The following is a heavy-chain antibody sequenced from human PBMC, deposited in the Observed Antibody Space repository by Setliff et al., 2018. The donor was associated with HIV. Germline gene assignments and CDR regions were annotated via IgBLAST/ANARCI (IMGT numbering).Heavy chain of an antibody. CDR1: GFSLSTNGVG. J-gene: IGHJ4*02. Sequence: SGPTLVNPTQTLTLTCTFSGFSLSTNGVGVGWIRRPPGKALEWLALIYWDADKRYSPSLKNRLTITKDTSKNQVLLTMTNMDPLDTATYYCAHNHLAVAGSHYFDYWGQGTLVTVSS. V-gene: IGHV2-5*02. D-gene: IGHD6-19*01. CDR3: AHNHLAVAGSHYFDY. CDR2: IYWDADK.